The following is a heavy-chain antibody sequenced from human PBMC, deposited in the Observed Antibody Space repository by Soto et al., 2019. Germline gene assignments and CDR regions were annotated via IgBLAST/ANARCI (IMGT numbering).Heavy chain of an antibody. D-gene: IGHD1-26*01. V-gene: IGHV3-23*01. CDR1: GFTFSSYA. Sequence: GGSLRLSCAASGFTFSSYALSWVRQAPGKGLEWASSVSPSGDSYYADSVKGRFTISRDNSKNTVYLQMNSLKAEDSALYYCARSGSYSWLAYWGQGTLVTVSS. CDR3: ARSGSYSWLAY. J-gene: IGHJ4*02. CDR2: VSPSGDS.